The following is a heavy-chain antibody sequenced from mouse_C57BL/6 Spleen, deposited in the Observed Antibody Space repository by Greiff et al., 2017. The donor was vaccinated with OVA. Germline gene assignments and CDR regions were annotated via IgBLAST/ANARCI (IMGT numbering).Heavy chain of an antibody. D-gene: IGHD1-1*01. Sequence: VQLKESGAALVKPGASVKLSCTASGFNIKDYYMHWVKPRTEQGLEWIGRIDPEDGETKYAPPFQGKATITADTSSNTAYLQLSSLTSEDTAVYYCARWYGSSPDYWGQGTTLTVSS. J-gene: IGHJ2*01. CDR1: GFNIKDYY. CDR3: ARWYGSSPDY. CDR2: IDPEDGET. V-gene: IGHV14-2*01.